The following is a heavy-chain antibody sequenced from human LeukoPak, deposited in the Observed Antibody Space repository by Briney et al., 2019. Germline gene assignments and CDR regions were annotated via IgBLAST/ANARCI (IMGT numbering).Heavy chain of an antibody. CDR2: INHSGST. CDR1: GGSFSGYY. V-gene: IGHV4-34*01. D-gene: IGHD5-12*01. J-gene: IGHJ4*02. CDR3: ARGQGEWLRLKY. Sequence: PSETLSLTCAVYGGSFSGYYWSWIRQPPGKGLEWIGEINHSGSTNYNPSLKSRVTISVDKSKNQFSLKLSSVTAADTAVYYCARGQGEWLRLKYWGQGTLVTVSS.